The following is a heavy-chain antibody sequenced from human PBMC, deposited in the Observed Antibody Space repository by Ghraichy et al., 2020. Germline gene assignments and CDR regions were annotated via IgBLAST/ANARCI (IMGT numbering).Heavy chain of an antibody. J-gene: IGHJ4*02. Sequence: ASVKVSCKTSTSGYTFNAYAMHWVRQAPGQRLEWMGWINAGDGDTKYSQKFQGRVTFTRDTSASTAYMELTNLRSEDTAVYYCAKGLWIVGTTIPDYWGQGTLVTVPS. CDR2: INAGDGDT. CDR1: GYTFNAYA. V-gene: IGHV1-3*01. CDR3: AKGLWIVGTTIPDY. D-gene: IGHD1-26*01.